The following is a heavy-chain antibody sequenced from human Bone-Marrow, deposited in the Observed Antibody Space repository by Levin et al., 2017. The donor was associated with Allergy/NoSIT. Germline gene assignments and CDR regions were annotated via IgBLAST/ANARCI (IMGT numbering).Heavy chain of an antibody. Sequence: GESLKISCAASGFTFSSYWMSWVRQAPGKGLEWVANIKQDGSEKYYVDSVKGRFTISRDNAKNSLYLQMNSLRAEDTAVYYCARCRCNRFPDNCGGDCGGAFDIWGQGTMVTVSS. CDR1: GFTFSSYW. V-gene: IGHV3-7*01. CDR2: IKQDGSEK. D-gene: IGHD2-21*02. CDR3: ARCRCNRFPDNCGGDCGGAFDI. J-gene: IGHJ3*02.